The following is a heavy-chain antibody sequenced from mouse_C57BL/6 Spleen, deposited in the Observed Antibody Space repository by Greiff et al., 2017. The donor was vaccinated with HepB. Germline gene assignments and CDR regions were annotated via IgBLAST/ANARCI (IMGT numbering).Heavy chain of an antibody. CDR1: GYSITSGYY. CDR3: ASVPYGSGSWFAY. D-gene: IGHD1-1*01. V-gene: IGHV3-6*01. CDR2: ISYDGSN. Sequence: EVKLQESGPGLVKPSQSLSLTCSVTGYSITSGYYWYWIRQFPGNKLEWMGYISYDGSNNYKPSHKNRISITRDTSKNQFFLKLNSVTTEATATCSCASVPYGSGSWFAYWGQGTLVTVSA. J-gene: IGHJ3*01.